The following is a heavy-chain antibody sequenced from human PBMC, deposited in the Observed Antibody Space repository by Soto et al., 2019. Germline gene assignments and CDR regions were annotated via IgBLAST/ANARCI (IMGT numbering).Heavy chain of an antibody. CDR1: GFTFSSYA. CDR2: ISGSGGST. J-gene: IGHJ4*02. Sequence: GGSLRLSCAASGFTFSSYAMSWVRQAPGKGLEWVSAISGSGGSTYYADSVKGRFTISRDNSKNTLYLQMNSLRAEDTAVYYCAKSRTVNVDTAMVDYWGQGTLVTVYS. CDR3: AKSRTVNVDTAMVDY. V-gene: IGHV3-23*01. D-gene: IGHD5-18*01.